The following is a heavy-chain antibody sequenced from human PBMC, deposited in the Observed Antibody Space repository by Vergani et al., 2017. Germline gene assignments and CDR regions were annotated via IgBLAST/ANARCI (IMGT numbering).Heavy chain of an antibody. Sequence: EVRLVESGGGLAQPGGSLRLSCEASGITFWKFGMHWVRQGPGKGLEWVSGIRWNSGAVDYADSVKGRFIVSRDNAKKSLYLQMNSLRVEDTAVYYCASGSSGFFTLTSPNWFDPWGQGTLVTVS. CDR3: ASGSSGFFTLTSPNWFDP. V-gene: IGHV3-9*01. CDR2: IRWNSGAV. D-gene: IGHD3-3*01. CDR1: GITFWKFG. J-gene: IGHJ5*02.